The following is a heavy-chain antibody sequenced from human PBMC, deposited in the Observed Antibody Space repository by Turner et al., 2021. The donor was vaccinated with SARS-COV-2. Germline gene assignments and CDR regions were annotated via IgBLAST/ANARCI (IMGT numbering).Heavy chain of an antibody. D-gene: IGHD3-22*01. CDR1: GGSISSSRYC. CDR3: ATEAITMRVVANWYFDL. CDR2: IYYIAVT. J-gene: IGHJ2*01. Sequence: QLQLQESGPGLVQPSETLSLPCPVPGGSISSSRYCWGWLRQPPGQGQEWLGKIYYIAVTYYNPSIKSRVTISVDTSKNLFSLKLSSVTAADTAVYYCATEAITMRVVANWYFDLWGRGTLVTVSS. V-gene: IGHV4-39*02.